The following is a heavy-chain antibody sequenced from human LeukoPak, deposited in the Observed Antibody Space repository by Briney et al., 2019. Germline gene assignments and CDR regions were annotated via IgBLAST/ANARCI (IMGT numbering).Heavy chain of an antibody. J-gene: IGHJ6*02. CDR1: GGTFSSYA. D-gene: IGHD4-23*01. Sequence: GASVKVSCKASGGTFSSYAISWVRQAPGQGLEWMGGIIPIFGTANYAQKFQGRVTITADESTSTAYMELSSLRSEDTAVYYCARTSATVVTNYYYYYGMDVWGQGTTVTVSS. CDR2: IIPIFGTA. CDR3: ARTSATVVTNYYYYYGMDV. V-gene: IGHV1-69*13.